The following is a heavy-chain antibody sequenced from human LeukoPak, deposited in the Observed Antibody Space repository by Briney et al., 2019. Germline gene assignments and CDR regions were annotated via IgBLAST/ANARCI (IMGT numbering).Heavy chain of an antibody. CDR1: GFTVSSNY. Sequence: PGGSLRLSCAASGFTVSSNYMSWVRQAPGKGLEWVSVIYSGGSTYYADSVKGRFTISRDNSNNTLYLQMNSLRAEDTAVYYCARGGDWNDFDYWGQGTLVTVSS. J-gene: IGHJ4*02. CDR3: ARGGDWNDFDY. D-gene: IGHD1-1*01. V-gene: IGHV3-53*01. CDR2: IYSGGST.